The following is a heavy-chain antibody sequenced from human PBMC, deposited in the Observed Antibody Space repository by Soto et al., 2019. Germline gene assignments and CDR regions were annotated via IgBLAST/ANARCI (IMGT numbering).Heavy chain of an antibody. D-gene: IGHD3-3*01. V-gene: IGHV3-9*01. J-gene: IGHJ4*02. CDR1: GFTFDDYA. CDR2: ISWNSGSI. CDR3: AKDSAYDFWSGWGFDY. Sequence: EVQLVESGGGLVQPGRSLRLSCAASGFTFDDYAMHWVRQAPGKGLEWVSGISWNSGSIGYADSVKGRFTISRDNAKNSLYLQMNSLRAEDTALYYCAKDSAYDFWSGWGFDYWGQGTLVTVSS.